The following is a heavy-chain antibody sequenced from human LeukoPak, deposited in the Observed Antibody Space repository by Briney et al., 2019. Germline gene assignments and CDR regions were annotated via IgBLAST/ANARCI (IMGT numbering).Heavy chain of an antibody. J-gene: IGHJ6*02. CDR3: ARDLAAAGTYYYYGMDV. CDR2: ISAYNGNT. V-gene: IGHV1-18*01. Sequence: GASVKVSCKASGYTFTSYGISWVRQAPGQGLEWMGWISAYNGNTNYAQKLQGRVTMTTDTSTSTAYMELRSLRPDDTAVYYCARDLAAAGTYYYYGMDVWGQGTTVTVSS. CDR1: GYTFTSYG. D-gene: IGHD6-13*01.